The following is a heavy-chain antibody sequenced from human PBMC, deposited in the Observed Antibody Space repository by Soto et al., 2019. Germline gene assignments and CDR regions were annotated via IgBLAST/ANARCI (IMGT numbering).Heavy chain of an antibody. CDR2: ILKDGTTK. J-gene: IGHJ4*02. D-gene: IGHD3-10*01. V-gene: IGHV3-30-3*01. CDR1: GFIFNDYA. Sequence: QVQLVEAGGGVVQPGRSLRLSCAASGFIFNDYAMYWVRQAPGKGLEWVADILKDGTTKHYAASVEGRFTISRDNVDNMVYLQMNSMRGEDTAVYFCARRDYLDYWGRGPLVAVSS. CDR3: ARRDYLDY.